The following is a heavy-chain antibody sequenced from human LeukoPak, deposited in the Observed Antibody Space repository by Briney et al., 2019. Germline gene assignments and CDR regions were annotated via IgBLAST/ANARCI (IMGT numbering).Heavy chain of an antibody. CDR1: GDSVSSNSAA. J-gene: IGHJ5*02. V-gene: IGHV6-1*01. Sequence: SQTLSLTCAISGDSVSSNSAAWNWLRQSPSRGLEWLGRTYYRAKWYNDYAVSVKSRITINADTSENHFSLQLNSVTPDDTAVYYCAKSRGAIVDLWGQGTLVTVSS. CDR3: AKSRGAIVDL. D-gene: IGHD2-15*01. CDR2: TYYRAKWYN.